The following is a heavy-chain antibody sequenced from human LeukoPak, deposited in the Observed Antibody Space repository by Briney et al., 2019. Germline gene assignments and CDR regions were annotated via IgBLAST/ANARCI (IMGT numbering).Heavy chain of an antibody. J-gene: IGHJ4*02. D-gene: IGHD3-10*01. V-gene: IGHV4-59*01. CDR1: GGSICSYY. CDR3: ARGQSTVLWFGELSPPYYFDY. Sequence: SETLSLTCTVSGGSICSYYWSWIRQPPGKGLEWIGYIYYSGSTNYNPSFKSRVTISVDTSKNQFSLKLSSVTAADTAVYYCARGQSTVLWFGELSPPYYFDYWGQGTLVTVSS. CDR2: IYYSGST.